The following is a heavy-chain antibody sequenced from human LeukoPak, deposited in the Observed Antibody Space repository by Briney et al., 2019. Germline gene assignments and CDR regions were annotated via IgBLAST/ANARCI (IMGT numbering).Heavy chain of an antibody. CDR1: GGSISSGGYY. J-gene: IGHJ4*02. CDR2: IYYSGST. CDR3: ASSGSGIYALDY. Sequence: TSETLSLTCTVSGGSISSGGYYWSWIRQHPGKGLEWIGYIYYSGSTYYNPSLKSRVTISVDTSKNQFSLKLSSVTAADTAVYYCASSGSGIYALDYWGQGTLVTVSS. V-gene: IGHV4-31*03. D-gene: IGHD3-10*01.